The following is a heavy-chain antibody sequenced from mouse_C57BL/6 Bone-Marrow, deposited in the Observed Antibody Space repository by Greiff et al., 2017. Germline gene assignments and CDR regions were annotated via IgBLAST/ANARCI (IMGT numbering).Heavy chain of an antibody. J-gene: IGHJ3*01. CDR1: GYTFTSYW. CDR3: ARVYYGNLFAY. CDR2: IAPNSGGT. Sequence: QVQLQQPGAELVKPGASVKLSCKASGYTFTSYWMHWVKQRPARGLVWIGRIAPNSGGTKYNEKFKSKATLTVDKPSSTAYMQLSSLTSEDSAVYYCARVYYGNLFAYWGQGTLVTVSA. V-gene: IGHV1-72*01. D-gene: IGHD2-1*01.